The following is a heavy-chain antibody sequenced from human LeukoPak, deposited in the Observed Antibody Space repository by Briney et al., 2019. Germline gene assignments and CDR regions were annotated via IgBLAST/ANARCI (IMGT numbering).Heavy chain of an antibody. D-gene: IGHD4-17*01. V-gene: IGHV3-30-3*01. CDR2: ISYDGSNK. CDR3: TRPPSYTTVTTFVRYHFDY. CDR1: GFTFSSYW. J-gene: IGHJ4*02. Sequence: GSLRLSCAASGFTFSSYWMSWVRQAPGKGLEWVAIISYDGSNKYYADSVKGRFTISRDNSKNTLYLQTNSLRAEDTAVYYCTRPPSYTTVTTFVRYHFDYWGQGTLVTVSS.